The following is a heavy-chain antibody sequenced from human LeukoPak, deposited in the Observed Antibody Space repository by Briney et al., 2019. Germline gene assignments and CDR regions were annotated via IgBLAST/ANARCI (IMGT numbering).Heavy chain of an antibody. CDR3: ARKGYSISWYSP. CDR2: IYYSGST. D-gene: IGHD6-13*01. J-gene: IGHJ5*02. Sequence: PSETLSLTCTVSGDSISSSSYYWGWIRQPPGKGLEWIGSIYYSGSTSYNPSLKSRVTILLDTSKNQFSLKLTSVTAADTAVYYCARKGYSISWYSPWGQGTLVTVSS. V-gene: IGHV4-39*07. CDR1: GDSISSSSYY.